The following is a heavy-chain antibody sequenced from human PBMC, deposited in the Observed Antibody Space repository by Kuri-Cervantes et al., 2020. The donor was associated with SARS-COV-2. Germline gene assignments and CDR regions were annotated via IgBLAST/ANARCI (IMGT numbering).Heavy chain of an antibody. Sequence: GESLKISCAASGFTFSSYAMHWVRQAPGKGLEYVSAISSNGGSTYYADSVKGRFTISRDNSKNTLYLQMNSLRAEDTAVYYCAKGIVATILDYWGQGTLVTVSS. CDR2: ISSNGGST. CDR3: AKGIVATILDY. D-gene: IGHD5-12*01. CDR1: GFTFSSYA. V-gene: IGHV3-64*04. J-gene: IGHJ4*02.